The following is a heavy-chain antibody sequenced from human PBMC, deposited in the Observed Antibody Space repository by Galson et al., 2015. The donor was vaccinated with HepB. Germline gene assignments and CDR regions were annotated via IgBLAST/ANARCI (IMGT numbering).Heavy chain of an antibody. V-gene: IGHV3-30*18. Sequence: SLRLSCAASGFTFSSYGMHWVRQAPGKGLEWVAVISYDGSNKYYADSVKGRFTISRDNSKNTLYLQMNSLRAEDTAVYYCAKERGLWEQLSPLGYWGQGTLVTVSS. CDR3: AKERGLWEQLSPLGY. J-gene: IGHJ4*02. CDR1: GFTFSSYG. D-gene: IGHD6-13*01. CDR2: ISYDGSNK.